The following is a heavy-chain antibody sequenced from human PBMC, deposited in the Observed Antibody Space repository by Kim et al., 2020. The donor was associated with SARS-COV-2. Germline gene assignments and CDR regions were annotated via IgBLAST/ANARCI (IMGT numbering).Heavy chain of an antibody. CDR2: VSGDGGTT. V-gene: IGHV3-43*02. Sequence: GGSLRLSCAASGFTFADSVMLWVRQVPGKGLEWVALVSGDGGTTYYADSVKGRFTISRDNSKDSLYLQMNSLRADDTAFYYCSKASGWLPRYWGQGTLVTVSS. J-gene: IGHJ4*02. CDR3: SKASGWLPRY. CDR1: GFTFADSV. D-gene: IGHD6-19*01.